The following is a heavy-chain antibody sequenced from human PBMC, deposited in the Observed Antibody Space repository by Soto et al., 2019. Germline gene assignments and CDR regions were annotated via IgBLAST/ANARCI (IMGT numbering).Heavy chain of an antibody. CDR3: AKPGYLEQWLVRGYFDY. CDR2: ISSSGGTT. CDR1: GVTFSSYA. Sequence: PXGSLRLPCSATGVTFSSYATSWVRQAPGRGLEWVSAISSSGGTTHYTDSVKGRFIISRDNSKNTLYLQMNSLRAEDTAVYYCAKPGYLEQWLVRGYFDYWGQGSMVTVSS. D-gene: IGHD6-19*01. V-gene: IGHV3-23*01. J-gene: IGHJ4*02.